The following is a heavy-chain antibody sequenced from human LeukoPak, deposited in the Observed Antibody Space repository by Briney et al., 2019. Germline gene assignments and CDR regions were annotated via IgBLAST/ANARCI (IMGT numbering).Heavy chain of an antibody. V-gene: IGHV1-8*03. Sequence: GASVKVSCKASGYIFTSYDINWVRQATGQGLEWMGWMNPNSGNTGYAQKFQGRVTITRNTSISTAYMELSSLRSEDTAVYYCARGLYYDILTGYYGPSWFRPDYYYYYMDVWGKGTTVTVSS. CDR1: GYIFTSYD. J-gene: IGHJ6*03. CDR3: ARGLYYDILTGYYGPSWFRPDYYYYYMDV. D-gene: IGHD3-9*01. CDR2: MNPNSGNT.